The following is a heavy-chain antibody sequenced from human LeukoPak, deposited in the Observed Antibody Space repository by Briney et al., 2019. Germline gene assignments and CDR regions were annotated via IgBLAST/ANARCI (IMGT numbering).Heavy chain of an antibody. J-gene: IGHJ4*02. D-gene: IGHD1-26*01. CDR3: AAMDSRNYPYYFDY. V-gene: IGHV3-23*01. CDR1: GFTFSSYA. CDR2: ISGSGGST. Sequence: GGSLRLSCVASGFTFSSYAMSWVRQAPGKGLEWVSVISGSGGSTYYADSVKGRFTISRDNSKNTLYLQMNSLRAEDTAVYYCAAMDSRNYPYYFDYWGQGTLVTVSS.